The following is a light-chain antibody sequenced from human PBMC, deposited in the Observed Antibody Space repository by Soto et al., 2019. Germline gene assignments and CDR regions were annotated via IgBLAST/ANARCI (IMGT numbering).Light chain of an antibody. CDR2: AAS. Sequence: QMTQSPSSLSASVGEKIIITCRASRDVGSDVSWYQQKPGQAPKLLIYAASNLYTGVPSRFSGSRSGTEITLTISSLQPEDFASYYCLQDHDDSWTFGQGTKVDIK. CDR1: RDVGSD. V-gene: IGKV1-6*01. CDR3: LQDHDDSWT. J-gene: IGKJ1*01.